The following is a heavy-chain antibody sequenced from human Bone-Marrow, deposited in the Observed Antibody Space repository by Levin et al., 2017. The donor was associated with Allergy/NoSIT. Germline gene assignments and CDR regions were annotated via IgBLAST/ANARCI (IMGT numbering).Heavy chain of an antibody. Sequence: GGSLRLSCAASGFTFSSYAMSWVRQAPGKGLEWVSAISGSGGSTNYADSVKGRFTISRDNSKNTLYLQMNSLRAEDTAVYYCAKSKGSSWGSSEIWGQGTMVTVSS. J-gene: IGHJ3*02. CDR1: GFTFSSYA. D-gene: IGHD6-13*01. V-gene: IGHV3-23*01. CDR2: ISGSGGST. CDR3: AKSKGSSWGSSEI.